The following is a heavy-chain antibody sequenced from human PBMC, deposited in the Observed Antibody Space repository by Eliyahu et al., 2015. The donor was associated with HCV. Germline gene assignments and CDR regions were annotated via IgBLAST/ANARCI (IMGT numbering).Heavy chain of an antibody. CDR1: GDSISSGSYY. J-gene: IGHJ3*02. V-gene: IGHV4-61*02. CDR3: ARAVAGTSITMIIDDAFDI. Sequence: QVQLQESGPGLVKSSQTLSLTCTVSGDSISSGSYYWSWIRQPAGKGLEWIGRIYTSGSTNYNPSLKSRVTISVDTSKKQFSLKLSSVTAADTAIYYCARAVAGTSITMIIDDAFDIWGQGTMVTVSS. CDR2: IYTSGST. D-gene: IGHD6-19*01.